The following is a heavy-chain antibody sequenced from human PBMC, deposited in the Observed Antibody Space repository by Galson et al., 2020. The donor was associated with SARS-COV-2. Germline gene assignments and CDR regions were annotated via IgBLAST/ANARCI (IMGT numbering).Heavy chain of an antibody. Sequence: SETLSLTCAVSGVSISSGGYYWSWIRQHPGQGLEWIGYIYYSGNTYYNTSLKSRLTITLDTSKNQFSLNLSPVTAADTAVYYCARGNWENYYFDLWGRGALVTVSS. V-gene: IGHV4-31*11. CDR1: GVSISSGGYY. J-gene: IGHJ2*01. CDR2: IYYSGNT. D-gene: IGHD1-7*01. CDR3: ARGNWENYYFDL.